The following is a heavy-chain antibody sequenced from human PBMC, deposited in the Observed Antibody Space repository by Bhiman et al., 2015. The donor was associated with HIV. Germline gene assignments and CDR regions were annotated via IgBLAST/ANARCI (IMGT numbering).Heavy chain of an antibody. CDR3: AKGAHCSGGTCYWRAARAFDI. V-gene: IGHV3-23*04. D-gene: IGHD2-15*01. CDR1: RFTFSSYS. CDR2: LSGSGVTT. J-gene: IGHJ3*02. Sequence: VQLVESGGGVVQPGRSLRLSCAASRFTFSSYSMNWVRQAPGKGLEWVSALSGSGVTTYYADSMKGRFTISRDNSKNTLYLQLNSLRAEDTAVYYCAKGAHCSGGTCYWRAARAFDIWGQGTMVTVSS.